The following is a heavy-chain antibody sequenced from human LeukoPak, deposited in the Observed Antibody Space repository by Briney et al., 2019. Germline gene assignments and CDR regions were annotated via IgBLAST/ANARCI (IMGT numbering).Heavy chain of an antibody. CDR2: FYHGGST. J-gene: IGHJ4*02. V-gene: IGHV4-38-2*02. CDR3: ARALYHTFDY. D-gene: IGHD2-2*01. Sequence: SETLSLTCTVSGYSMSTGYYWAWIRPPPGKGLEGIGTFYHGGSTYYNPSLKSRVTISGDTSKNQFSLNLTSVTAADTVVYYCARALYHTFDYWGQGTLVTVSS. CDR1: GYSMSTGYY.